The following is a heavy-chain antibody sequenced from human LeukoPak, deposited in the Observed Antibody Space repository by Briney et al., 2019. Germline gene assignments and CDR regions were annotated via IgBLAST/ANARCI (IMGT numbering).Heavy chain of an antibody. J-gene: IGHJ5*02. D-gene: IGHD6-25*01. CDR3: ARERGTYSSEHNWFDP. CDR1: GGTFSTYA. Sequence: ASVKVSCKASGGTFSTYAISWVRQAPGQGLEWMGGIIPMFGTANYAQKFQGRVTITADESTNTAHMELSSLRSEDTAVYYCARERGTYSSEHNWFDPWGQGTLVTVSS. V-gene: IGHV1-69*13. CDR2: IIPMFGTA.